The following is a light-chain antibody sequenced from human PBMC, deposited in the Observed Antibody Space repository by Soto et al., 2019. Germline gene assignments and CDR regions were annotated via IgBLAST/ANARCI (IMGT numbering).Light chain of an antibody. V-gene: IGLV2-8*01. J-gene: IGLJ3*02. CDR2: EVS. CDR3: SSYGGSNTVV. Sequence: QSVLTQPPSASGSPGQSVTISCTGTSSDVGGSNFVSWYQQHPGKAPKLMIYEVSKRPSGVPDRFSGPKSGNTASLTVSGLQAEDEADYYCSSYGGSNTVVFGGGTKVTVL. CDR1: SSDVGGSNF.